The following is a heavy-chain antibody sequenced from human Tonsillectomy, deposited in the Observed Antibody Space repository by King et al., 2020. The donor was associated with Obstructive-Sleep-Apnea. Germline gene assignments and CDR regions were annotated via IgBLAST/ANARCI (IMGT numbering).Heavy chain of an antibody. CDR2: IRYDGSNK. Sequence: VQLVESGGGVVQPGRSLRLSCAASGFIFSSYGMHWVRQAPGKGLEWVAFIRYDGSNKYYVDSVKGRFAISRDNSKTTLYRQMNSLSAEDTAGYYCAKDLWGYCSGGSCYSAFDIWGEGTMVTVSS. D-gene: IGHD2-15*01. CDR3: AKDLWGYCSGGSCYSAFDI. CDR1: GFIFSSYG. J-gene: IGHJ3*02. V-gene: IGHV3-30*02.